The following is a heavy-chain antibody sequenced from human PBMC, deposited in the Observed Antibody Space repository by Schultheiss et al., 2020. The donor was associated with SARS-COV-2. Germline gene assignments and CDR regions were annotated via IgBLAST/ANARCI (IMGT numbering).Heavy chain of an antibody. J-gene: IGHJ1*01. CDR2: IKNKADGGTT. D-gene: IGHD2-2*02. CDR3: STYCSSSSCYRYFQH. V-gene: IGHV3-15*01. CDR1: GFTFSNAW. Sequence: GESLEISCAASGFTFSNAWMSWVRQAPGKGLEWVGRIKNKADGGTTDCAAPVKGRFTISRDDSKNTLYLEMNSLKTEDTAVYYCSTYCSSSSCYRYFQHWGQGTLVTVSS.